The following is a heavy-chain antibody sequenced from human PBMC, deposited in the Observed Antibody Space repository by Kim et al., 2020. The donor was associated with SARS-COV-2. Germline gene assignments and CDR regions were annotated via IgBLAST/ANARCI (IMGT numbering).Heavy chain of an antibody. Sequence: SETLSLTCTVSGGSISTNYWGWIRQSAGKGLEWIGRIYASGSTDYNASLKSRVAMSVDTSKNQFSLELSFVTAADTAVYFCARGPPRADCGANCYLDYWGQGILVTVSA. CDR2: IYASGST. D-gene: IGHD2-21*01. J-gene: IGHJ4*02. CDR3: ARGPPRADCGANCYLDY. V-gene: IGHV4-4*07. CDR1: GGSISTNY.